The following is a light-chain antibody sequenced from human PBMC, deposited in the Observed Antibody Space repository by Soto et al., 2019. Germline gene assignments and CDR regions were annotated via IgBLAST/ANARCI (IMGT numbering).Light chain of an antibody. CDR2: DAS. CDR1: QSVSSY. Sequence: EIVLTQSPATLSLSPGERATLSCRASQSVSSYLAWYQQKPGQAPRLLIYDASNRATGIPARFSGSQSGTDFTLTISSLEPEDFAVYYCQQRSNWPLLTFGGGTQVEIK. V-gene: IGKV3-11*01. CDR3: QQRSNWPLLT. J-gene: IGKJ4*01.